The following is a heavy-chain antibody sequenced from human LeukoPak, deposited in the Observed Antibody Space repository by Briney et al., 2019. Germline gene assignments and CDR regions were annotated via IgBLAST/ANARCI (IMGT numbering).Heavy chain of an antibody. V-gene: IGHV3-23*01. CDR2: ISGSGGST. D-gene: IGHD3-3*01. Sequence: GGSLRLSCAASGFTFSSYAMSWVRQAPGKGLEWVSAISGSGGSTYYADSVKGRFTISRDNSKNTLYLQMNSPRAEDTAVYYCAKDRDFWSGTDAFDIWGQGTMVTVSS. CDR3: AKDRDFWSGTDAFDI. J-gene: IGHJ3*02. CDR1: GFTFSSYA.